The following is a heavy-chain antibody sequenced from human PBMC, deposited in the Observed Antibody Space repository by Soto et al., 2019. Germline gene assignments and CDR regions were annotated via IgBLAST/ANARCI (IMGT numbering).Heavy chain of an antibody. V-gene: IGHV3-74*01. CDR1: GFTFSSYP. Sequence: SCATSGFTFSSYPIHLVRQAPGKGPVWVSRITEDGSGTTYADSVKGRFTVTRDNAKNTMYLQMSGLGAEDTAVYHCVRGTNGWRGMDYWGQGTLVTVSS. CDR3: VRGTNGWRGMDY. CDR2: ITEDGSGT. J-gene: IGHJ4*02. D-gene: IGHD2-8*01.